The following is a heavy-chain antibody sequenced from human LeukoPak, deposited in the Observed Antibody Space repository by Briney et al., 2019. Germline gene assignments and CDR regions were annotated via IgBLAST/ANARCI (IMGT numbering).Heavy chain of an antibody. V-gene: IGHV4-59*12. D-gene: IGHD3-22*01. CDR1: GGSISNYY. CDR3: ARAVILDY. CDR2: IYYSGTT. J-gene: IGHJ4*02. Sequence: SETLSLTCTVSGGSISNYYWSWIRQPPGKGLEWIGYIYYSGTTNYSPSLKSRVTISVDTSKNQFSLKLSSVTAADTAVYYRARAVILDYWGQGTLVTVSS.